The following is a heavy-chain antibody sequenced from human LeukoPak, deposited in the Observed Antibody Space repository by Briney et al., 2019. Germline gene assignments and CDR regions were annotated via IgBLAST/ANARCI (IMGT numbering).Heavy chain of an antibody. J-gene: IGHJ5*02. V-gene: IGHV3-21*01. CDR1: GFTFSSYG. CDR2: ISTSSIYI. Sequence: GGSLRLSCAASGFTFSSYGMHWVRQAPGMGLEWVSSISTSSIYIYYADSVKGRFTISRDNAKNSLYLQMNSLRAEDTAVYYCARGSEVVAAANNWFDPWGQGTLVTVSS. CDR3: ARGSEVVAAANNWFDP. D-gene: IGHD2-2*01.